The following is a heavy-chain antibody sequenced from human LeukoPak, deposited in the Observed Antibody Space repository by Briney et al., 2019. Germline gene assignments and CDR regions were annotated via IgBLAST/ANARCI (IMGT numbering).Heavy chain of an antibody. CDR3: TTSGSHYGTSDY. CDR2: IKSKADSGTT. J-gene: IGHJ4*02. Sequence: GGSLRLSCAASGFTFSKAWMSWVRQTPGKGLEWAGRIKSKADSGTTDYAAPVKGRFTISRDDSKNTLYLQMNSLKTEDTAVYYCTTSGSHYGTSDYWGQGTLVTVSS. V-gene: IGHV3-15*01. CDR1: GFTFSKAW. D-gene: IGHD1-26*01.